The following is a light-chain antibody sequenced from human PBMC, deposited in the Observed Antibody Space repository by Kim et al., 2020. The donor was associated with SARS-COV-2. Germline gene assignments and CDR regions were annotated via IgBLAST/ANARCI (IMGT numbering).Light chain of an antibody. CDR2: YDD. CDR1: NIGSKS. Sequence: SYELTQPPSVSVAPGKTASITCGGHNIGSKSVHWYQQKAGQAPVLVIYYDDDRPSGIPERFSGSNSENTATLTISRVEAGDEADYYCQLWNSSSDLWV. CDR3: QLWNSSSDLWV. V-gene: IGLV3-21*04. J-gene: IGLJ3*02.